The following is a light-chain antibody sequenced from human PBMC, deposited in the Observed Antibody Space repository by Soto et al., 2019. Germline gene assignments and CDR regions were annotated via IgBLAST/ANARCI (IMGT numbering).Light chain of an antibody. CDR3: QSYDTGLRGWL. Sequence: HSVLTQPPSVSGAPWQRVTISCTGSSSNIGAGHAVHWYRQFPGTPPKLLIYGDTHRPSGVPDRFSGSKSGTSASLAITGLQAEDEADYYCQSYDTGLRGWLFGGGTKLTVL. CDR1: SSNIGAGHA. J-gene: IGLJ3*02. V-gene: IGLV1-40*01. CDR2: GDT.